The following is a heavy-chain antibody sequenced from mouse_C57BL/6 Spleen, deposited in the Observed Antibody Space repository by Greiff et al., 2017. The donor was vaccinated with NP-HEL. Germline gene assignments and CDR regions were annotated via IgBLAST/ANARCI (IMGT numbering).Heavy chain of an antibody. CDR1: GIDFSRYW. V-gene: IGHV4-1*01. CDR2: INPDSSTI. CDR3: ARHMGLRRRDAMDY. J-gene: IGHJ4*01. Sequence: EVKLLESGGGLVQPGGSLKLSCAASGIDFSRYWLSWVRRAPGKGLEWIGEINPDSSTINYAPSLKDKFIISRDNAKNTLYLQMSKVRSEDTALYYCARHMGLRRRDAMDYWGQGTSVTVSS. D-gene: IGHD2-4*01.